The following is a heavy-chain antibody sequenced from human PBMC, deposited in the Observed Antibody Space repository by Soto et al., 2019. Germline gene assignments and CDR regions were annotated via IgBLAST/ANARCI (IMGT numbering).Heavy chain of an antibody. CDR2: IKSRASGGTT. V-gene: IGHV3-15*01. CDR1: GLTFSDAW. D-gene: IGHD2-15*01. J-gene: IGHJ4*02. CDR3: TADMPGGYSDCFDY. Sequence: VQVVESGGGLVKPGGSLRLSCAASGLTFSDAWMSWVRQAPGRGLEWIGRIKSRASGGTTDYAAPVKGRVTVSRDDSKSTFYLQMNSLQTADTAVYYCTADMPGGYSDCFDYWGQGTLVTVSS.